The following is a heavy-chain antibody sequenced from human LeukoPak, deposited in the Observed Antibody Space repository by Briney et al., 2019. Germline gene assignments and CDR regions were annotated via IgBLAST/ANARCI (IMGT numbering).Heavy chain of an antibody. Sequence: SEALPLTCAVSGGSVSSTNSWSWVRQSPGKGLEWIGEIYHSGSANYNPSLRSRVTMSLDKSKNQFSLKLSSVTAADTAVYYCARVDPPRRLDYWGQGTLVTVSS. V-gene: IGHV4-4*02. D-gene: IGHD2-21*02. CDR2: IYHSGSA. CDR3: ARVDPPRRLDY. J-gene: IGHJ4*02. CDR1: GGSVSSTNS.